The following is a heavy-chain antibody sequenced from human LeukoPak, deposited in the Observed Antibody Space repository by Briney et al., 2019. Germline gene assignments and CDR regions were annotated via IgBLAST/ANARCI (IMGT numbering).Heavy chain of an antibody. J-gene: IGHJ4*02. Sequence: SETLSLTCTVSGGSISSYYWNWIRQPPGKGLEWIGYTYYSGSTNYNPSLKSRVTISVDTSKNQFSLKLSSVTAADTAVYYCARGADSSGYYSIFYFDYWGQGTLVTVSS. CDR2: TYYSGST. V-gene: IGHV4-59*01. CDR3: ARGADSSGYYSIFYFDY. D-gene: IGHD3-22*01. CDR1: GGSISSYY.